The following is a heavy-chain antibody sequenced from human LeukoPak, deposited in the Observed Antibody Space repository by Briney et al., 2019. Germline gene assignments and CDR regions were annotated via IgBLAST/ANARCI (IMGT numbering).Heavy chain of an antibody. J-gene: IGHJ6*03. Sequence: GASVKVSCKASGYTFNGHYMHWVRQAPGQGLEWMGWINPNSGGTNYAQKFQGRVTMTRDTSISTAYMELSRLRSDDTAVYYCARDMVRGVLNRIYYYYYYMDVWGKGTTVTISS. V-gene: IGHV1-2*02. D-gene: IGHD3-10*01. CDR1: GYTFNGHY. CDR3: ARDMVRGVLNRIYYYYYYMDV. CDR2: INPNSGGT.